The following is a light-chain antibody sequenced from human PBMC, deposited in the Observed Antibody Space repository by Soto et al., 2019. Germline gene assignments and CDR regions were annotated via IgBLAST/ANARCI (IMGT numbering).Light chain of an antibody. CDR3: QQYNNWPRT. CDR1: QSVSSN. J-gene: IGKJ1*01. Sequence: EIVMTQSPATLSVSPVERATLSCRASQSVSSNLAWYQQKPGQAPRLLIYGASTRATGIPARFSGSGSETEFTLTISSLQSEDFAVYYCQQYNNWPRTFGKGTKVDIK. CDR2: GAS. V-gene: IGKV3-15*01.